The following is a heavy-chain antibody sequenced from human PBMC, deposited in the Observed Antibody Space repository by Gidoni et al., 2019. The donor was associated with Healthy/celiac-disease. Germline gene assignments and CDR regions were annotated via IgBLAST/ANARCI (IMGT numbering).Heavy chain of an antibody. V-gene: IGHV3-11*05. CDR1: GFTFSDYY. J-gene: IGHJ4*02. D-gene: IGHD2-21*01. CDR3: ARKLRGGDCYSD. Sequence: QVQLVESGGDLVKPGGSLRHSCAASGFTFSDYYRSWLRQAPGKGLEWVSYISISSSYTNYDDSVKGRFTISRDNAKNSLYLQMNSLRAEDTAVYYCARKLRGGDCYSDWGQGTLVTVSS. CDR2: ISISSSYT.